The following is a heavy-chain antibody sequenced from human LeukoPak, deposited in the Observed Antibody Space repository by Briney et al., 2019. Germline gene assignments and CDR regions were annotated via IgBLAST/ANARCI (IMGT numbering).Heavy chain of an antibody. CDR3: IGDSSGYSVY. V-gene: IGHV3-15*01. J-gene: IGHJ4*02. CDR1: GFTFSNAW. D-gene: IGHD3-22*01. Sequence: GGSLRLSCAASGFTFSNAWMSWIRQAPGKGLEWVVRIKSKTDGGTTDYAAPVKGRFTISRDDSKNTLYLQMNSLKTEDTAVYYCIGDSSGYSVYWGQGTLVTVSS. CDR2: IKSKTDGGTT.